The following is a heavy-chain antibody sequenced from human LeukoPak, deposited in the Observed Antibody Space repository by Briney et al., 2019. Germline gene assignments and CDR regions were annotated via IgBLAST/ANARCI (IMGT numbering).Heavy chain of an antibody. CDR3: ARGYCSSTSCPSNWGDNWFDP. Sequence: GGSLRLSCAASGFTFDDYGMSWVRQAPGKGLEWVSGINWNGGSTGYADSVKGRFSISRDNAKNSLYLQMNSLRAEDTALYHCARGYCSSTSCPSNWGDNWFDPWGQGTLVTVSS. CDR1: GFTFDDYG. CDR2: INWNGGST. J-gene: IGHJ5*02. D-gene: IGHD2-2*01. V-gene: IGHV3-20*01.